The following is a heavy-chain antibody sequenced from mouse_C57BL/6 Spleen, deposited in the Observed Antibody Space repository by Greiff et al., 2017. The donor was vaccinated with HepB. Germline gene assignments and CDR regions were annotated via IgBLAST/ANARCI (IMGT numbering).Heavy chain of an antibody. Sequence: VQLQQSGAELVRPGASVTLSCKASGYTFTDYEMHWVKQTPVHGLEWIGAIDPETGGTAYNQKFKGKAILTADKSYSKAYMELRSLTSEDSAVHYWTRRDCLAPPDYWGQGTTLTVSS. CDR3: TRRDCLAPPDY. V-gene: IGHV1-15*01. D-gene: IGHD6-1*01. J-gene: IGHJ2*01. CDR1: GYTFTDYE. CDR2: IDPETGGT.